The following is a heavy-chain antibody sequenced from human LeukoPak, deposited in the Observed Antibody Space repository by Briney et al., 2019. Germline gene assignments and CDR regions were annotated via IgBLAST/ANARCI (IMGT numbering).Heavy chain of an antibody. D-gene: IGHD2-15*01. CDR2: ISGSGGST. CDR3: AKGALVVVAATLHLFDY. V-gene: IGHV3-23*01. J-gene: IGHJ4*02. Sequence: PGGSLRLSCAASGFTFSSSAMSWVRQVPGKGLEWVSGISGSGGSTYYADSVKGRFTISRDNSKNTLYLQMNSLRAEDTAVYYCAKGALVVVAATLHLFDYWGQGTLVTVSS. CDR1: GFTFSSSA.